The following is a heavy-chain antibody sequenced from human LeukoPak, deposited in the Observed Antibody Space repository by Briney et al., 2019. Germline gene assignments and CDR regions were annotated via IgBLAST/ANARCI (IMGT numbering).Heavy chain of an antibody. D-gene: IGHD1-26*01. CDR2: IRYDGSNK. CDR3: ARVSVITQYNGSPDYFAS. V-gene: IGHV3-30*02. CDR1: GFTFSNYG. Sequence: GGSLRLSCGASGFTFSNYGMHWVRQAPGKGLEWVAFIRYDGSNKYYADSVKGRFTISRDNSKNTLYLQMNSLRAEDTAVYYCARVSVITQYNGSPDYFASWGQGTLLTVSS. J-gene: IGHJ4*02.